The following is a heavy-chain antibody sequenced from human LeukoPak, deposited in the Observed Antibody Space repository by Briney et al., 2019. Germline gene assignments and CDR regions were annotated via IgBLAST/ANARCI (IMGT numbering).Heavy chain of an antibody. CDR3: ARDPEQQPHYYYYYYMDV. J-gene: IGHJ6*03. V-gene: IGHV1-2*02. Sequence: ASVKVSCKASGYTFTGYYMHWVRQAPGQGLEWMGWISPNSGGTNYAQKFQGRVTMTRDTSISTAYMELSRLRSDDTAVYYCARDPEQQPHYYYYYYMDVWGKGTTVTVSS. D-gene: IGHD6-13*01. CDR2: ISPNSGGT. CDR1: GYTFTGYY.